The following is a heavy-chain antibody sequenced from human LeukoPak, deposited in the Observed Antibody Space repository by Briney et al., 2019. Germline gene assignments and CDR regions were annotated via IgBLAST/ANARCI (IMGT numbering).Heavy chain of an antibody. CDR2: INGDGSEE. D-gene: IGHD2-2*01. CDR1: GLTLSNYA. CDR3: AKDNSHSTSWD. J-gene: IGHJ4*02. Sequence: GGSLRLSCAASGLTLSNYAMTWVRQAPGKGLEWVANINGDGSEEYYVDSVRGRFDISRDNAKNSLYLQMNSLRAEDTAVYYCAKDNSHSTSWDWGQGTLVAVSS. V-gene: IGHV3-7*01.